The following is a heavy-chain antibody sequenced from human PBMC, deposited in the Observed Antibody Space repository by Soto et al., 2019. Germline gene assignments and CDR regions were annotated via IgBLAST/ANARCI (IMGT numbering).Heavy chain of an antibody. J-gene: IGHJ1*01. D-gene: IGHD2-2*01. CDR3: ARVSGTRYFQH. CDR2: LYYSGST. V-gene: IGHV4-59*01. Sequence: SETLSLTCTVSGGSISSYYWSWIRQPPGKGLEWIGYLYYSGSTNYNPSLKGRVTISVDTSKNQFSLKLSSVTAADTAVYYCARVSGTRYFQHWGQGTLVTVSS. CDR1: GGSISSYY.